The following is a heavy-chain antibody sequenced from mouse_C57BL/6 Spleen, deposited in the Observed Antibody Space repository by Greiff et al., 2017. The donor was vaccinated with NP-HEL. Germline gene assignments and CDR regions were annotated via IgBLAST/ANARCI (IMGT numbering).Heavy chain of an antibody. CDR3: ARPPYYGSSYDYAMDY. V-gene: IGHV14-2*01. CDR2: IDPEDGET. D-gene: IGHD1-1*01. CDR1: GFNIKDYY. J-gene: IGHJ4*01. Sequence: EVKVVESGAELVKPGASVKLSCTASGFNIKDYYMHWVKQRTEQGLEWIGRIDPEDGETKYAPKFQGKATITADTSSNTAYLQLSSLTSEDTAVYYCARPPYYGSSYDYAMDYWGQGTSVTVSS.